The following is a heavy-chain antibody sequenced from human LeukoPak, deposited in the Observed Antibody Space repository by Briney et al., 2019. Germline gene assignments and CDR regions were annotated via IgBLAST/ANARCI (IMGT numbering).Heavy chain of an antibody. CDR3: PLSYSNNWSRAFDI. CDR2: IYYSGST. D-gene: IGHD6-13*01. Sequence: SETLSLTCTVSGGSISSSSYYWGWIRQPPGKGLEWIGSIYYSGSTYYNPSLKSRVTISVDTSKNQFSLKLSSVTAADTALYYCPLSYSNNWSRAFDIWGQGTMVTVSS. J-gene: IGHJ3*02. CDR1: GGSISSSSYY. V-gene: IGHV4-39*01.